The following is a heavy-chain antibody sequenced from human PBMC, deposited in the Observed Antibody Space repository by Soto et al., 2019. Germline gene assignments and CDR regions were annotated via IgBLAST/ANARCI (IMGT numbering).Heavy chain of an antibody. CDR3: ARDPSIVLVPAATYYYYYYGMDV. J-gene: IGHJ6*02. V-gene: IGHV3-7*01. CDR1: GFTFSSYW. CDR2: IKQDGSEK. D-gene: IGHD2-2*01. Sequence: PGGSLRLSCAASGFTFSSYWMSWVRQAPGKGLEWVANIKQDGSEKYYVDSVKGRFTISRDNAKNSLYLQMNGLRAEDTAVYYCARDPSIVLVPAATYYYYYYGMDVWGQGTTVTVSS.